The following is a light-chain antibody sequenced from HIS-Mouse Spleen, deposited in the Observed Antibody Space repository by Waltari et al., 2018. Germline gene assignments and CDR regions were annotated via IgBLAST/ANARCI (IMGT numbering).Light chain of an antibody. J-gene: IGLJ2*01. V-gene: IGLV2-14*01. CDR1: SSDVGGFKY. CDR3: SSYTSSSTLV. Sequence: QSALTQPASVSGSPGHSITISCTGTSSDVGGFKYVSWYQQHPGKAPKLMLYEVSSRPSVVSNRFSGSKSGNTASLTISGLQAEDEADYYCSSYTSSSTLVFGGGTKLTVL. CDR2: EVS.